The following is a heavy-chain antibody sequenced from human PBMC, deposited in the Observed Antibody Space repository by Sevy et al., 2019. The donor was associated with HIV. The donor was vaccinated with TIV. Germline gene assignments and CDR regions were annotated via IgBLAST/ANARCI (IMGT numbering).Heavy chain of an antibody. V-gene: IGHV4-59*01. D-gene: IGHD3-3*01. CDR2: IYYSGST. Sequence: SETLSLTCSVSGGSISTYYWSWIRQPPGKGLEWIGYIYYSGSTNYNPSLKSRVTISVDTSKNQFSLKLSSVTAADTAVYYCARGRWGSIFYFDYWGQGTLVTVSS. CDR3: ARGRWGSIFYFDY. CDR1: GGSISTYY. J-gene: IGHJ4*02.